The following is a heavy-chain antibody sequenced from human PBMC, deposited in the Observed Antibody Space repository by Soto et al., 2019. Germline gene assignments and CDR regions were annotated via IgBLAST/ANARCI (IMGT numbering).Heavy chain of an antibody. Sequence: GGSLRLSCAASGFTFSSFAMSWVRLAPGKWLEWVSGMSTSGVSTYYADSVKGLFTISRDNSKNTLSLQMNSLRVEDTAVYYCAKGHTSWGYRDYHYGMDAWGQGTTVTVSS. CDR2: MSTSGVST. D-gene: IGHD3-22*01. V-gene: IGHV3-23*01. J-gene: IGHJ6*02. CDR1: GFTFSSFA. CDR3: AKGHTSWGYRDYHYGMDA.